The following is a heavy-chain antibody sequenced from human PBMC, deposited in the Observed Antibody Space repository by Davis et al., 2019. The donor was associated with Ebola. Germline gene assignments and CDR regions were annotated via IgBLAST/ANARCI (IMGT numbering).Heavy chain of an antibody. CDR3: ARFLWSGYYMFDY. V-gene: IGHV3-11*04. Sequence: PGGSLRLSCEVSGFTFSDYYMSWIRQAPGKGLEWVSYISISGNTRYYADSVKGRFTISRDNAKKLLYLQMNSLRAEDTAVYYCARFLWSGYYMFDYWGQGALVTVSS. CDR2: ISISGNTR. CDR1: GFTFSDYY. D-gene: IGHD3-3*01. J-gene: IGHJ4*02.